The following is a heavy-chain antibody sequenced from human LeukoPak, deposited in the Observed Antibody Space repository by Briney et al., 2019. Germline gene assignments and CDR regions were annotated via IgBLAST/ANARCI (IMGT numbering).Heavy chain of an antibody. Sequence: PSETLSLICTVSGGSFSSGSYYWSWIRQPPGKGLEWIGYIYYSGSTNYNPSLKSRVTISVDTSKNQFSLKLSSVTAADTAVYYCARLMITFGGVIVDYWGQGTLVTVSS. D-gene: IGHD3-16*02. CDR1: GGSFSSGSYY. CDR3: ARLMITFGGVIVDY. CDR2: IYYSGST. V-gene: IGHV4-61*01. J-gene: IGHJ4*02.